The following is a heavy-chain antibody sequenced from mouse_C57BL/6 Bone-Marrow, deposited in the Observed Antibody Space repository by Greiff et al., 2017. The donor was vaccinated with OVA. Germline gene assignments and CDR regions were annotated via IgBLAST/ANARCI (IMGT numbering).Heavy chain of an antibody. V-gene: IGHV14-4*01. CDR2: IDPENGDT. J-gene: IGHJ4*01. CDR1: GFNIKDDY. Sequence: EVKLVESGAELVRPGASVKLSCTASGFNIKDDYMHWVKQRPEQGLEWIGWIDPENGDTEYASKFQGKATITADTSSNTAYLQLSSLTSEDTAVYYCTTWLGYAMDYWGQGTSVTVSS. D-gene: IGHD2-2*01. CDR3: TTWLGYAMDY.